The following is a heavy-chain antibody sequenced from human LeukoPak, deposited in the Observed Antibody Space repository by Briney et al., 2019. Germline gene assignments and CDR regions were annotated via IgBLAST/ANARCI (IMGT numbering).Heavy chain of an antibody. CDR3: ARAGYDSSGRDAFDI. CDR2: IYYSGST. J-gene: IGHJ3*02. Sequence: PSETLSLTCTVSGGSISSYYWSWTRQPPGKGLEWIGYIYYSGSTNYNPSLKSRVTISVDTSKNQFSLKLSSVTAADTAVYYCARAGYDSSGRDAFDIMGQGTMVTVST. D-gene: IGHD3-22*01. CDR1: GGSISSYY. V-gene: IGHV4-59*01.